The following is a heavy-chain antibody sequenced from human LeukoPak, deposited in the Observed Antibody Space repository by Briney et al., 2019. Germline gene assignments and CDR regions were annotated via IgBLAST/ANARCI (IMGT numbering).Heavy chain of an antibody. D-gene: IGHD6-19*01. J-gene: IGHJ4*02. Sequence: PSQTLSLTCTVSGGSISSGGYYWSWIRQHPGKGLEWIGYIYYSGSTYYNPSLKSRVTISVDTSKNQFSLKLSSVTAADTAVYYCAREGYSSGWYSYDYWGQGTLVTVSS. CDR3: AREGYSSGWYSYDY. CDR2: IYYSGST. CDR1: GGSISSGGYY. V-gene: IGHV4-31*03.